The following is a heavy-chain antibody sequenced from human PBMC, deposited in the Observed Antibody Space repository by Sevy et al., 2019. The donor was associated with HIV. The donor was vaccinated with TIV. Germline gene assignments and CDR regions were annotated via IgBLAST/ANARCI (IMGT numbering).Heavy chain of an antibody. CDR1: GFTFSDYY. CDR2: ISSRNTYT. V-gene: IGHV3-11*06. Sequence: GGSLRLSCAASGFTFSDYYMSWIRQAPGKGLEWISYISSRNTYTNSADSVKGRFTISRDNAKNSLYLHMDSLRAEDTAVYYCARARIAASAPYYFDYWGQGTLVTVSS. J-gene: IGHJ4*02. D-gene: IGHD6-13*01. CDR3: ARARIAASAPYYFDY.